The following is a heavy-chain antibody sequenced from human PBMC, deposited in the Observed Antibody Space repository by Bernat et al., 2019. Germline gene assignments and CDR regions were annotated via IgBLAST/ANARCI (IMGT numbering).Heavy chain of an antibody. CDR2: INHSGST. Sequence: QVQLQQWGAGLLKPSETLSLTCAVYGGSFSGYYWSWIRQPPGKGLEWIGEINHSGSTNYNPSLKSRVTISVDTSKNQFSLKLSSVTAADTAVYYCARGFRAWFGMVQGVKWDYWGQGTLVTVSS. V-gene: IGHV4-34*01. J-gene: IGHJ4*02. CDR1: GGSFSGYY. D-gene: IGHD3-10*01. CDR3: ARGFRAWFGMVQGVKWDY.